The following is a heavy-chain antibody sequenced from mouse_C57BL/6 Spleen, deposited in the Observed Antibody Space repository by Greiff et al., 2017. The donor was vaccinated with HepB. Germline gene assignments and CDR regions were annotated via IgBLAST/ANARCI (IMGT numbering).Heavy chain of an antibody. J-gene: IGHJ3*01. Sequence: VQLKESGAELVRPGASVKLSCTASGFNIKDDYMHWVKQRPEQGLEWIGWIDPENGDTEYASKFQGKATITADTSSNTAYLQLSSLTSEDTAVYYCTKVGRAWFAYWGQGTLVTVSA. V-gene: IGHV14-4*01. D-gene: IGHD1-1*02. CDR1: GFNIKDDY. CDR2: IDPENGDT. CDR3: TKVGRAWFAY.